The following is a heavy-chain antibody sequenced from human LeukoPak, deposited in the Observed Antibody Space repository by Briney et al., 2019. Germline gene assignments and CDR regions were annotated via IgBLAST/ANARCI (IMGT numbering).Heavy chain of an antibody. D-gene: IGHD2-8*01. CDR1: GDSITAPKW. J-gene: IGHJ4*02. Sequence: SGTLSLTCTVYGDSITAPKWWSWVRQAPREGVEWIGEIYHDRTTSFNPSLKSRLTISVDKSANQFFLNLNSVSATDTAVYYCVGRGLYGGTWLFEYWGQGALVTVSS. V-gene: IGHV4-4*02. CDR2: IYHDRTT. CDR3: VGRGLYGGTWLFEY.